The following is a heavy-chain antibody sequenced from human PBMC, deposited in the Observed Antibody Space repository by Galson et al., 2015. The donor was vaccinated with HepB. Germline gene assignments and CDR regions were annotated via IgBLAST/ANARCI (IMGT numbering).Heavy chain of an antibody. Sequence: SLRLSCAASGFTFSSYAMHWVRQAPGKGLEWVAVISYDGSNKYYADSVKGRFTISRDNSKNTLYLQMNSLRAEDTAVYYCARGGWRVVAALAGYYGMDVWGQGTTVTVSS. D-gene: IGHD2-15*01. CDR1: GFTFSSYA. V-gene: IGHV3-30-3*01. J-gene: IGHJ6*02. CDR3: ARGGWRVVAALAGYYGMDV. CDR2: ISYDGSNK.